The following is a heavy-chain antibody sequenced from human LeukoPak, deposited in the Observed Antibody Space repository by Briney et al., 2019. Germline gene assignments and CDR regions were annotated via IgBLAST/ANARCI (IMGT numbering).Heavy chain of an antibody. V-gene: IGHV4-59*01. D-gene: IGHD6-25*01. CDR2: IYFTGGT. Sequence: SSETLSLTCTVSGGSLTSNSWGWIRQPPGKGLEWIGYIYFTGGTAYNPSLESRVTISVDTSKNQFSLKVNSVTAADTAVYYCARDPGRRGSGLDWGQGTLVTVSS. CDR3: ARDPGRRGSGLD. CDR1: GGSLTSNS. J-gene: IGHJ4*02.